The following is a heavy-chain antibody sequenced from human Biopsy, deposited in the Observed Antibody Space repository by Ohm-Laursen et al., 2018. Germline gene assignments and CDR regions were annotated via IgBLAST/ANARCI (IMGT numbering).Heavy chain of an antibody. D-gene: IGHD2-15*01. CDR2: INQAGTT. V-gene: IGHV4-34*01. CDR3: ARRGSGGRSFDY. J-gene: IGHJ4*02. Sequence: SETLSLTCAVFGKTFSDYQWSWIRQPPGKGLEWIGQINQAGTTNYNPSLKSRVTISADTSKNQFSLKLGSVTVADTAVFYCARRGSGGRSFDYWGQGSLVTVSS. CDR1: GKTFSDYQ.